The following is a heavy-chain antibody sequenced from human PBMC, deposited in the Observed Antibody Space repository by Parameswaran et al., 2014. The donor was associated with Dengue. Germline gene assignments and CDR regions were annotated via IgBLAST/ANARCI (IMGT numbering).Heavy chain of an antibody. CDR2: INPNSGGT. CDR3: ARGGLGYCSSTSCYEDYYYMDV. Sequence: VRQAPGKGLEWMGWINPNSGGTNYAQKFQGWVTMTRDTSISTAYMELSRLRSDDTAVYYCARGGLGYCSSTSCYEDYYYMDVWGKGTTVTVSS. V-gene: IGHV1-2*04. D-gene: IGHD2-2*01. J-gene: IGHJ6*03.